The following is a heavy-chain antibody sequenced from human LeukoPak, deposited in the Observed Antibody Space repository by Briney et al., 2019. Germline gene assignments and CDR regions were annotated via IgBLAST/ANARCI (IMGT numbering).Heavy chain of an antibody. J-gene: IGHJ6*02. Sequence: ASVKVSCKASGYTFTNYAFHWVRQAPGQRLEWLGWINAGNDDTKYSQKFQARVTITRDTSASTVYMELSSLTSDDTAVYYCARERWHCRGNDCYSVYYYGLDVWGQGTTITVSS. CDR1: GYTFTNYA. CDR2: INAGNDDT. CDR3: ARERWHCRGNDCYSVYYYGLDV. V-gene: IGHV1-3*01. D-gene: IGHD2-15*01.